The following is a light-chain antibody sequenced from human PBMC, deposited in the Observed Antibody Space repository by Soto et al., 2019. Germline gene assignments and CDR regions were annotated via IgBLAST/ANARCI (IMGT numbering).Light chain of an antibody. CDR3: SSYTTGSNLVFGGPLV. CDR1: SSDVGGYNY. J-gene: IGLJ3*02. V-gene: IGLV2-14*01. Sequence: QSVLTQPASGSGSPGESITISCTGTSSDVGGYNYVSWYQQYSDKAPKLMIYEVSNRPSGVSNRFSGSKSGNTASLTISGLQAEDEADYYCSSYTTGSNLVFGGPLVFGGGTKVTVL. CDR2: EVS.